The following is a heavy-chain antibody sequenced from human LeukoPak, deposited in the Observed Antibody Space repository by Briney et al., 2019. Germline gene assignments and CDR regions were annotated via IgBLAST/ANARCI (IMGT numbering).Heavy chain of an antibody. D-gene: IGHD6-19*01. CDR2: ISSSGSTI. Sequence: GRSLRLSCAASGFTFSDYYMSWIRQAPGKGLEWVSYISSSGSTIYYADSVKGRFTISRDNAKNSLYLQMNSLRAEDTAVYYCASHSSGYAFDIWGQGTMVTVSS. J-gene: IGHJ3*02. CDR1: GFTFSDYY. CDR3: ASHSSGYAFDI. V-gene: IGHV3-11*04.